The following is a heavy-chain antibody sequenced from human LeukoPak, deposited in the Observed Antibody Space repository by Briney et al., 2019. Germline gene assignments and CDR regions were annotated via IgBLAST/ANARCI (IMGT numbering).Heavy chain of an antibody. Sequence: HPGGSLRLSCAASGFTVSSNYMSWVRQAPGKGLEWVSVIYSGGSTYYADSVKGRFTISRDNSKNTLYLQMNSLRAEDTAVYYCAKHSSAWYYYGMDVWGQGTTVTVSS. CDR1: GFTVSSNY. D-gene: IGHD6-19*01. CDR2: IYSGGST. J-gene: IGHJ6*02. CDR3: AKHSSAWYYYGMDV. V-gene: IGHV3-53*01.